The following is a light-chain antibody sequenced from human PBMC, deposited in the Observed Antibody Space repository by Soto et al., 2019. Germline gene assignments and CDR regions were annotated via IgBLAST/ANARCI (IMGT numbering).Light chain of an antibody. J-gene: IGKJ5*01. Sequence: EIVMTQSPATLSVSPGARATLSCRASQSVSSNLAWYQQKPGQAPRLLIYGASTRATGIPARFTGSGSGTDFTLTISRLEPEDFAVFYCQVYGPSPPITFGQGTRLENK. CDR3: QVYGPSPPIT. CDR2: GAS. CDR1: QSVSSN. V-gene: IGKV3-15*01.